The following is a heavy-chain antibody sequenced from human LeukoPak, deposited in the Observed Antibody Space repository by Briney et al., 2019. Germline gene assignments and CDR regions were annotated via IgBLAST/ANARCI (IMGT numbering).Heavy chain of an antibody. D-gene: IGHD3-22*01. CDR3: ARRGEANYYDTSGYYLYYY. Sequence: ASVKVSCKASGGTFSNYAISWVRQAPGQGLEWMGRIIPIFGTTNYAQKFQGRVTITTDESTSTAYMELSSLRSEDTAVYHGARRGEANYYDTSGYYLYYYWGQGTLVTVSS. CDR2: IIPIFGTT. J-gene: IGHJ4*02. V-gene: IGHV1-69*05. CDR1: GGTFSNYA.